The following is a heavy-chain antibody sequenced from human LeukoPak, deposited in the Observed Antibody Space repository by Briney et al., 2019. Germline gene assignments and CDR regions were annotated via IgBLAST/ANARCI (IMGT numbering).Heavy chain of an antibody. Sequence: SSETLSLTCTVSGGSISGYYWSWIRQPPGKGLEWIGYIYYSGSTDYNPSLKSRVTISVDTSKNQFSLKLSSVTAADTAVYYCARGPGSSGYYLYAFDIWGQGTMVTVSS. CDR2: IYYSGST. V-gene: IGHV4-59*01. CDR3: ARGPGSSGYYLYAFDI. J-gene: IGHJ3*02. D-gene: IGHD3-22*01. CDR1: GGSISGYY.